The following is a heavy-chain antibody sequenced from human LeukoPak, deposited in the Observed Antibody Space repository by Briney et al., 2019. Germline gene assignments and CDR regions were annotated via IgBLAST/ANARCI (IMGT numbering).Heavy chain of an antibody. CDR2: ISGSGGST. V-gene: IGHV3-23*01. CDR1: GFTFSSYA. D-gene: IGHD3-9*01. CDR3: SKDFHYDILTAPSWFDL. Sequence: GGSLRLSCAASGFTFSSYAMSWVRQAPGKGLEWVSAISGSGGSTYYADAVKRRFTISRDNSKTQQHLQMNSLSAEDTAVYYCSKDFHYDILTAPSWFDLWGQGTLVTVPS. J-gene: IGHJ5*02.